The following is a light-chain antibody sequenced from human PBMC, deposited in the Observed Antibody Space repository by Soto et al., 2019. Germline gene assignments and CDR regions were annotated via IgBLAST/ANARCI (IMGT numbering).Light chain of an antibody. Sequence: QLVLTQSPSASASLGASVKLTCTLSSGHSNYAIAWHQQQPEKGPRYLMKVNSDGSHRKGHGIPDRFSGSSSGAQRYLTISSLQSEDEADYYCQTWGTGIRVFGTGTKLTVL. CDR2: VNSDGSH. V-gene: IGLV4-69*01. CDR1: SGHSNYA. J-gene: IGLJ1*01. CDR3: QTWGTGIRV.